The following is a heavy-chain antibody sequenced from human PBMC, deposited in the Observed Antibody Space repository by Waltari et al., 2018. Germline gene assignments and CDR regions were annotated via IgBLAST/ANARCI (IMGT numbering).Heavy chain of an antibody. CDR2: VGQDGSVK. CDR3: ARDAYASGSFDY. V-gene: IGHV3-7*01. D-gene: IGHD3-10*01. CDR1: GFHFTGSW. J-gene: IGHJ4*02. Sequence: EVQLVDSGGDCVQPGASLRLPCVASGFHFTGSWMNLIRQVPGKGLEWVGNVGQDGSVKHYGGSVRGRFTISRDNAKNSLYLEMNSLRAEDTALYYCARDAYASGSFDYWGQGALVTVSS.